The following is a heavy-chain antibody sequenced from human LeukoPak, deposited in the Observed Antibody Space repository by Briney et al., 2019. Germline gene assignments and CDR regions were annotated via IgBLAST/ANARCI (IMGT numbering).Heavy chain of an antibody. CDR2: IYYSGST. J-gene: IGHJ3*02. CDR1: GGSISSGGYY. Sequence: SETLSLTCTVSGGSISSGGYYWSWIRQHPGKGLEWIGYIYYSGSTYYNPSLKSRVTISVYTSKNQFSLKLSSVTAADTAVYFCARVPMRIVDYYDNSGYYYDAFDIWGQGTLVTVSS. V-gene: IGHV4-31*03. D-gene: IGHD3-22*01. CDR3: ARVPMRIVDYYDNSGYYYDAFDI.